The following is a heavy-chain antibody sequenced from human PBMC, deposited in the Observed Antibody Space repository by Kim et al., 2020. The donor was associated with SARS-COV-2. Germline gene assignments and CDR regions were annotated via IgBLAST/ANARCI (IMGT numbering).Heavy chain of an antibody. CDR3: ARESDVAGNDY. D-gene: IGHD6-19*01. Sequence: YAYSVKGRFTIPRDNADNSLYLQMNSLRAEDTALYYCARESDVAGNDYWGQGTLVTVSS. J-gene: IGHJ4*02. V-gene: IGHV3-48*03.